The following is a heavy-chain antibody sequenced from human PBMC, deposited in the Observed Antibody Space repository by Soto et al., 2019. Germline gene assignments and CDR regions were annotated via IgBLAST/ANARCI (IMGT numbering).Heavy chain of an antibody. V-gene: IGHV4-31*03. CDR3: ARAQRHYYGSGSYQTYYYYMDV. Sequence: PSETLSLTCTVSGGSISSGGYYWSWIRQHPGKGLEWIGYIYYSGSTYYNPSLKSRVTISVDTSKNQFSLKLSSVTAADTAVYYCARAQRHYYGSGSYQTYYYYMDVWGKGTTVTVSS. D-gene: IGHD3-10*01. J-gene: IGHJ6*03. CDR2: IYYSGST. CDR1: GGSISSGGYY.